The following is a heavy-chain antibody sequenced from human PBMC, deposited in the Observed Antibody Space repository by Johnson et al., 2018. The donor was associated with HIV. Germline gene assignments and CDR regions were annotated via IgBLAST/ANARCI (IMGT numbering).Heavy chain of an antibody. CDR3: ARAGEQWLAPLDAFDI. D-gene: IGHD6-19*01. J-gene: IGHJ3*02. Sequence: VQLVESGGGLEQPGRSLRLSCTASGFTFDDYAVHWVRQAPGKGLEWVSGISWNSGSIGYADSVKGRFTISRDNAKNSLYLQMNSLRAEDTAVYYCARAGEQWLAPLDAFDIWGQGTMVTVSS. CDR1: GFTFDDYA. CDR2: ISWNSGSI. V-gene: IGHV3-9*01.